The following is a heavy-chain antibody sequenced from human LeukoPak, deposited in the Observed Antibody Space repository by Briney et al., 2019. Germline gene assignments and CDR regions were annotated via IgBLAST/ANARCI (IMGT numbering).Heavy chain of an antibody. CDR3: ARGYPSSYGSGSPVLDY. Sequence: GGSLRLSCAASGFTFSSYDMHWVRQATGKGLEWVSIIGTAGNTYYPGSVKGRFTISRKNAKNSLYLQMISLRAGDTAVYYCARGYPSSYGSGSPVLDYWGQGTLVTVSS. D-gene: IGHD3-10*01. CDR2: IGTAGNT. J-gene: IGHJ4*02. CDR1: GFTFSSYD. V-gene: IGHV3-13*01.